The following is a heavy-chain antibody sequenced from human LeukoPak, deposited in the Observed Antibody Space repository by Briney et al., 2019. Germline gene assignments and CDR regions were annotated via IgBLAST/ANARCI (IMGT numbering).Heavy chain of an antibody. CDR1: GGSVDTYY. D-gene: IGHD3-16*01. V-gene: IGHV4-59*08. CDR2: VYYTGST. J-gene: IGHJ4*02. CDR3: ARHVGDYFDS. Sequence: SETLSLTCSVSGGSVDTYYWTWIRQPPGKGLDWLGHVYYTGSTNYNSSLQNRITISIDMSKNQFSLKLTSVTAADTAFYYCARHVGDYFDSWGQGTLVTVSS.